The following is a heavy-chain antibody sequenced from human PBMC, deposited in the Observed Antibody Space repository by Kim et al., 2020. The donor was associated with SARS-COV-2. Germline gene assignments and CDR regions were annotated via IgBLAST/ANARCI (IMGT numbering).Heavy chain of an antibody. CDR2: IYHSGST. V-gene: IGHV4-4*02. J-gene: IGHJ3*02. Sequence: SETLSLTCAVSGGSISSSNWWSWVRQPPGKGLEWIGEIYHSGSTNYNPSLKSRVTISVDKSKNQFSLKLSSVTAADTAVYYCARDHPITMIVVVTPGGFDIWGQGTMVTVSS. CDR1: GGSISSSNW. D-gene: IGHD3-22*01. CDR3: ARDHPITMIVVVTPGGFDI.